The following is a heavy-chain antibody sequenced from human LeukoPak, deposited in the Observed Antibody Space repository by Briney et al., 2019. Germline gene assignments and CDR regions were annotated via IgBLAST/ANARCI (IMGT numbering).Heavy chain of an antibody. CDR2: IYYSGST. D-gene: IGHD6-19*01. CDR1: GGSISSYY. J-gene: IGHJ4*02. Sequence: SETLSLTCTVSGGSISSYYWSWIRQPPGKGLEWIGYIYYSGSTNYNPSLKSRVTISVDTSKNQFSLKLSSVTAADTAVYYCARHIALRRGWYYFDYWGQGTLVTVSS. CDR3: ARHIALRRGWYYFDY. V-gene: IGHV4-59*08.